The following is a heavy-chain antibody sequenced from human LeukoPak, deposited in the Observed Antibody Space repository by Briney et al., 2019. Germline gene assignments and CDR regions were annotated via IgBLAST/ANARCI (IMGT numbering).Heavy chain of an antibody. Sequence: GGSLRLSCAASGFIFSAYNINWVRQAPGKGLEWVSCISPSGDHRYYADSVRGRFTISRDNAKNSVYLQMNSLRAEDTAVYYCARDAAYFDSSGYHPDPLDYWGQGTLVSVSS. CDR3: ARDAAYFDSSGYHPDPLDY. J-gene: IGHJ4*02. D-gene: IGHD3-22*01. CDR2: ISPSGDHR. V-gene: IGHV3-21*01. CDR1: GFIFSAYN.